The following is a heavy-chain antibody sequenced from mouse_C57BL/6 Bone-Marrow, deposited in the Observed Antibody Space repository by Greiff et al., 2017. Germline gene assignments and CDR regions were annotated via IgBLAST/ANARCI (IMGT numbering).Heavy chain of an antibody. V-gene: IGHV1-69*01. CDR1: GYTFTSYW. Sequence: QVQLQQPGAELVMPGASVKLSCKASGYTFTSYWMHWVKQRPGQGLEWIGEIDPSDSYTNSNQKFKGKSTLTVDKSSSTAYMQLSSLTSEDSAVYYCARWGTTVVATGYFDVWGTGTTVTVSS. CDR3: ARWGTTVVATGYFDV. J-gene: IGHJ1*03. CDR2: IDPSDSYT. D-gene: IGHD1-1*01.